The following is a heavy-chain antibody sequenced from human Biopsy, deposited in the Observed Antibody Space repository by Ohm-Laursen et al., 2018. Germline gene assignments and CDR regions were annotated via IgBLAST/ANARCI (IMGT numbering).Heavy chain of an antibody. CDR3: ARDKYRSWNYFDN. V-gene: IGHV1-2*02. Sequence: SVKVSCKASGYTFSGYYMPWVRQAPGQGLEWMGWINPDSGVTNYAQKFQGRVTMTRDTSISTAYMELSRLGSDDTAVYYCARDKYRSWNYFDNWGQGSLVTVSS. CDR2: INPDSGVT. J-gene: IGHJ4*02. D-gene: IGHD6-19*01. CDR1: GYTFSGYY.